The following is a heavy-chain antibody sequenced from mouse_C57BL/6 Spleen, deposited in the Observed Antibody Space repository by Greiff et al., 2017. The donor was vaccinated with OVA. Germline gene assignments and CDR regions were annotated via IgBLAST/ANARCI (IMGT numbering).Heavy chain of an antibody. CDR3: ARRGYSPWFAY. CDR2: IDPSDSYT. D-gene: IGHD2-12*01. Sequence: QVQLQQSGAELVMPGASVKLSCKASGYTFTSYWMHWVKQRPGQGLEWIGEIDPSDSYTNYNQKFKGKSTLTVDKSSSTAYMQLSSLTSEDSAVYYCARRGYSPWFAYWGQGTLVTVSA. V-gene: IGHV1-69*01. J-gene: IGHJ3*01. CDR1: GYTFTSYW.